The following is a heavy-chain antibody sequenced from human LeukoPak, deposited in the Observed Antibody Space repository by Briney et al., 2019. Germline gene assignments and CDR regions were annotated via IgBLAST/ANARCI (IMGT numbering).Heavy chain of an antibody. CDR1: GFTFSSYG. J-gene: IGHJ4*02. Sequence: GGSLRLSCAASGFTFSSYGMHWVRQAPGKGLEWVAVISYDGSNKYYADSVKGRFTISRDNSKNTLYLQMNSLRAEDTAVYYCAKVGDGSYYFDYWGQGTLVTVSS. CDR3: AKVGDGSYYFDY. D-gene: IGHD1-26*01. CDR2: ISYDGSNK. V-gene: IGHV3-30*18.